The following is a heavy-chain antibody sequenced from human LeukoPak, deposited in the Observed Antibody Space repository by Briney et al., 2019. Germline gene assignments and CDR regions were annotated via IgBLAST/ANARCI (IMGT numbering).Heavy chain of an antibody. CDR1: GFTFDDYA. D-gene: IGHD6-13*01. J-gene: IGHJ4*02. CDR3: AKSSSSWFDYFDY. Sequence: GRSLRLSCAASGFTFDDYAMHWVRQAPGKGLEWVSGISWNSGSIGYADSVKGRFTISRDNAKNSLYLQMNSLRAEDTALYYCAKSSSSWFDYFDYWGQGTLVTVSS. CDR2: ISWNSGSI. V-gene: IGHV3-9*01.